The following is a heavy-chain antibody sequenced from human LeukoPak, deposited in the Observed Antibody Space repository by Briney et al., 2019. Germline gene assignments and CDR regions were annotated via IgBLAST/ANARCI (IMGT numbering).Heavy chain of an antibody. CDR2: INWNGGST. D-gene: IGHD1-26*01. J-gene: IGHJ6*03. Sequence: TGGSLRLSCAASGFTFDDYGMSWVRQAPGKGLEWVSGINWNGGSTGYADSVKGRFTISRDNAKNSLYLQMNSLRAEDTAVHYCARDPYSGNYGNYYYYYMDVWGKGTTVTISS. CDR1: GFTFDDYG. CDR3: ARDPYSGNYGNYYYYYMDV. V-gene: IGHV3-20*04.